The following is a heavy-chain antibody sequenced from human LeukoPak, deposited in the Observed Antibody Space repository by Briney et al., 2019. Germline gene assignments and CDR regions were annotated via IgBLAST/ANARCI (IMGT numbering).Heavy chain of an antibody. CDR2: IYYSGST. J-gene: IGHJ6*02. V-gene: IGHV4-59*08. CDR1: GGSISSYY. CDR3: ARLELERRSRCYYSGMDV. Sequence: SETLSLTCTVSGGSISSYYWSWIRQPPGKGLEWIGYIYYSGSTNYNPSLKSRVTISVDTSKNQFSLKLSSVTAADTAVYYCARLELERRSRCYYSGMDVWGQGTTVTVSS. D-gene: IGHD1-1*01.